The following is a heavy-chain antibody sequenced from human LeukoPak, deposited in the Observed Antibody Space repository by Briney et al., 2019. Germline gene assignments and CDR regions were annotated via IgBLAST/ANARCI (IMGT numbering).Heavy chain of an antibody. CDR1: GGSFSGYY. CDR3: ARVGYSYGYVY. J-gene: IGHJ4*02. V-gene: IGHV4-34*01. CDR2: INHSGST. D-gene: IGHD5-18*01. Sequence: PSETLSLTCAVYGGSFSGYYWSWIRQPPGKGLEWIGEINHSGSTNYNPSLKSRVTISVDTSKNQFSLKLSSVTAADTAAYYCARVGYSYGYVYWGQGTLVTVSS.